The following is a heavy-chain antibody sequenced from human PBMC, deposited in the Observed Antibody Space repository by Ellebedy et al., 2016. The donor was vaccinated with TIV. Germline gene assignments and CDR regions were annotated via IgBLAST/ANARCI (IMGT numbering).Heavy chain of an antibody. D-gene: IGHD2/OR15-2a*01. CDR3: ARERGPVNSLDDAFAI. J-gene: IGHJ3*02. CDR1: GFIFSDYG. V-gene: IGHV3-30*03. Sequence: GESLKISCAASGFIFSDYGMHWVRQAPGRGLEWVGLISYDGSNKYYADSVKGRFTISRDNSNNTLFLNMDSLRPEDTAVYSCARERGPVNSLDDAFAIWGQGTVVTVSS. CDR2: ISYDGSNK.